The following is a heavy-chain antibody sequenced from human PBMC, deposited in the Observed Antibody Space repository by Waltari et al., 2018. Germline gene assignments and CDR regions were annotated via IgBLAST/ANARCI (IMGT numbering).Heavy chain of an antibody. CDR1: GGSFSGYY. Sequence: QVQLQQWGAGLLKPSETLSLTCAVYGGSFSGYYWSWIRQPPGKGREWIGEINHSGSTTDNPYLKRRVTMSVDTSKNQVSLKLSCVTAADTAVYYCARGTRAYDILTGYYHNWFDPWGQGTLVTVSS. D-gene: IGHD3-9*01. J-gene: IGHJ5*02. CDR3: ARGTRAYDILTGYYHNWFDP. V-gene: IGHV4-34*01. CDR2: INHSGST.